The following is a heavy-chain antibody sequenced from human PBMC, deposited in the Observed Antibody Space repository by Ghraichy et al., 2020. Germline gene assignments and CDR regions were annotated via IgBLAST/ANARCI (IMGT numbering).Heavy chain of an antibody. CDR3: ARGAAAGGTDY. J-gene: IGHJ4*02. D-gene: IGHD6-13*01. CDR2: IYYSGST. CDR1: GGSISSYY. V-gene: IGHV4-59*01. Sequence: SETLSLTCTVSGGSISSYYWSWMRQPPGKGLEWIGYIYYSGSTNYNPSLKSRVTISVDTSNNQFSLKLSSVTAADTAVYYYARGAAAGGTDYWGQGTLVTVSS.